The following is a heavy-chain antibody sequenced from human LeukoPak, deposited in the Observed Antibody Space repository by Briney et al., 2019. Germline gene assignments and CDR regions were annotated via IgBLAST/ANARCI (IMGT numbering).Heavy chain of an antibody. CDR2: IRYDGSNK. J-gene: IGHJ4*02. D-gene: IGHD1-26*01. Sequence: PGGSLRPSCAASGFTFSSYGMHWVRQAPGKGLEWVAFIRYDGSNKYYADSVKGRFTISRDNSKNTLYLQMNSLRAEDTAVYYCAKGKWELRSGVYWGQGTLVTVSS. CDR3: AKGKWELRSGVY. CDR1: GFTFSSYG. V-gene: IGHV3-30*02.